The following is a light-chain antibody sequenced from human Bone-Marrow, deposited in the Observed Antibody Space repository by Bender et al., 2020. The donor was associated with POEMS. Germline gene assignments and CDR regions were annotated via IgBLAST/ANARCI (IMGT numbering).Light chain of an antibody. Sequence: QSALTQPPSASGSPGQSVTVSCSGTSSDVGAYDSVSWYQQHPGKAPKLVIFEVTKRPSGVPDRFSGTKSGNTASLTVSGLQAEDEADYYCSVFTIRSTLFGGGTRLTVL. J-gene: IGLJ3*02. V-gene: IGLV2-8*01. CDR3: SVFTIRSTL. CDR2: EVT. CDR1: SSDVGAYDS.